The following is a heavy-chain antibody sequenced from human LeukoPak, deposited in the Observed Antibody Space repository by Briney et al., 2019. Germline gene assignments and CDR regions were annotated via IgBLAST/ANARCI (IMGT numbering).Heavy chain of an antibody. CDR2: ISYDGKNK. J-gene: IGHJ6*02. Sequence: GGSLRLSCAASGFTFSINGMHWVRQAPGKGLEWVAVISYDGKNKYYAESVKGRFTISRDNSKNTVYLQMSSLRVEDTAVYYCAKDYPGYFGMDVWGQGTTVTVSS. CDR3: AKDYPGYFGMDV. V-gene: IGHV3-30*18. CDR1: GFTFSING.